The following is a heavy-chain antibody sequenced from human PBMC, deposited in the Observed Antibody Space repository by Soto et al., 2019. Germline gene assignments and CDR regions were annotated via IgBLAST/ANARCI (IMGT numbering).Heavy chain of an antibody. J-gene: IGHJ5*02. CDR1: GGSISSGGYS. CDR2: IYHSGST. CDR3: ARASGIYCSGGSCHWNWFDP. D-gene: IGHD2-15*01. Sequence: NPSETLSLTCAVSGGSISSGGYSWSWIRQPPGKGLEWIGYIYHSGSTYYNPSLKSRVTISVDRSKNQFSLKLSSVTAADTAVYYCARASGIYCSGGSCHWNWFDPWGQGTLVTVSS. V-gene: IGHV4-30-2*01.